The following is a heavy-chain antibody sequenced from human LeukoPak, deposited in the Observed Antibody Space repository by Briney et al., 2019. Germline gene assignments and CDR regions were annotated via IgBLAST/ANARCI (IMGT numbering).Heavy chain of an antibody. CDR1: EYRFTTYW. Sequence: GESLKIPCKGSEYRFTTYWIVWVRQMPGKGLEWMGIIYPGDSDTTYSPSFQGQVTISADKSISTVYLQWSSLKASDTAMYYCARQSRDGSKTRGYYFDYWGQGTLVTVSS. CDR3: ARQSRDGSKTRGYYFDY. CDR2: IYPGDSDT. V-gene: IGHV5-51*01. J-gene: IGHJ4*02. D-gene: IGHD3-10*01.